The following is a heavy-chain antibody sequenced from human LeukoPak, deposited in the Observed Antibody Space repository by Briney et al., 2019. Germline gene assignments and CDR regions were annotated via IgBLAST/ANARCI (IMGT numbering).Heavy chain of an antibody. V-gene: IGHV3-7*01. CDR1: GFTSKTYFW. Sequence: PGGSLRLSCAASGFTSKTYFWISWVRQAPGKGLEWVANIRKDGSEKDYVDSVKGRFTISRDNAKKSIYLQMNSLRAEDTAVYYCASSKRGTYRFDAYDIWGQGTMVTVS. CDR3: ASSKRGTYRFDAYDI. CDR2: IRKDGSEK. D-gene: IGHD3-16*02. J-gene: IGHJ3*02.